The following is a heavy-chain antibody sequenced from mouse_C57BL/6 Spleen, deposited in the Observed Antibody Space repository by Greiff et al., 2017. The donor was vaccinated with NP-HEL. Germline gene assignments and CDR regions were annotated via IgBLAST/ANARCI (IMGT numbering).Heavy chain of an antibody. V-gene: IGHV10-1*01. CDR3: VSGAPRWDY. Sequence: EVQVVESGGGLVQPKGSLKLSCAASGFSFNTYAMNWVRQAPGKGLEWVARIRSKSNNYATYYADSVKDRFTISRDDSESMLYLQMNNLKTEDTAMYYCVSGAPRWDYWGQGTSVTVSS. CDR1: GFSFNTYA. J-gene: IGHJ4*01. CDR2: IRSKSNNYAT.